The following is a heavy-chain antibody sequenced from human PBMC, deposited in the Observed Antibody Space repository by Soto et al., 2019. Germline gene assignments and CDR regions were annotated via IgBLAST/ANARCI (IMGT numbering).Heavy chain of an antibody. CDR1: GVSLSTGGVG. D-gene: IGHD2-15*01. J-gene: IGHJ4*02. Sequence: QITLKESGPTLVKPTQTLTLTCNDSGVSLSTGGVGVGWIRQPPGKALEWFALIYWDDDQRSSPSLKSRHTITKDTSKKQVVLTMTDMAPQDTATYFCAHMRAAKFDYWGQGTLVTVSS. V-gene: IGHV2-5*02. CDR2: IYWDDDQ. CDR3: AHMRAAKFDY.